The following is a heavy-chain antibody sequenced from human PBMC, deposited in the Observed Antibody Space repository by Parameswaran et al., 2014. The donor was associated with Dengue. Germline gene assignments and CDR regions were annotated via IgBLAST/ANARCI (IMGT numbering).Heavy chain of an antibody. Sequence: WVRQAPGQGLEWMGWISAYNGNTNYAQKLQGRVTMTTDTSTSTAYMELRSLRSDDTAVYYCARGVTMITPSLMDVWGQGTTVTVSS. D-gene: IGHD3-22*01. J-gene: IGHJ6*02. CDR3: ARGVTMITPSLMDV. V-gene: IGHV1-18*01. CDR2: ISAYNGNT.